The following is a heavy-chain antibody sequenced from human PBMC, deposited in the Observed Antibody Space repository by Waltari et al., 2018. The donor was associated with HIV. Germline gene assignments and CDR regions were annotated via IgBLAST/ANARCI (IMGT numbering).Heavy chain of an antibody. Sequence: EAQLVESGVGLVQPGGYLRLSGVDSTFTFSDLWMSWVRQPPGKGLEWLANISPDESERYYVDSLRGRLTISRDNAKKSLYLQMNSVGAEDTGVFYCVRKSNIYPHAFDIWGQGTIVTVSS. V-gene: IGHV3-7*01. CDR1: TFTFSDLW. D-gene: IGHD4-4*01. J-gene: IGHJ3*02. CDR3: VRKSNIYPHAFDI. CDR2: ISPDESER.